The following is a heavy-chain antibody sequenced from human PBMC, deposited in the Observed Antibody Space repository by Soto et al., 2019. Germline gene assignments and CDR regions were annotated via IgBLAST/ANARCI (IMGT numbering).Heavy chain of an antibody. V-gene: IGHV3-30-3*01. J-gene: IGHJ4*02. Sequence: GGSLRLSCAASGFTFSSYAMHWVRQAPGKGLEWVAVISYDGSNKYYADSVKGRFTISRDNSKNTLYLQMNSLRAEDTAVYYCASLDSSGYYKHGEFDYWGQGTLVTVSS. CDR2: ISYDGSNK. D-gene: IGHD3-22*01. CDR3: ASLDSSGYYKHGEFDY. CDR1: GFTFSSYA.